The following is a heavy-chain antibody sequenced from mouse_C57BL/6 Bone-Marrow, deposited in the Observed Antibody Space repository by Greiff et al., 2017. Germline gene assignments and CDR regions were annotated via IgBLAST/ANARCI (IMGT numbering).Heavy chain of an antibody. J-gene: IGHJ1*03. V-gene: IGHV1-39*01. CDR3: AREMFYYYGSGYWYFDV. CDR1: GYSFTDYN. D-gene: IGHD1-1*01. Sequence: VVKPGASVKISCKASGYSFTDYNMNWVKQSNGKSLEWIGVINPNYGTTSYNQKFKGKATLTVDQSSSTAYMQLNSLTSEDSAVYYCAREMFYYYGSGYWYFDVWGTGTTVTVSS. CDR2: INPNYGTT.